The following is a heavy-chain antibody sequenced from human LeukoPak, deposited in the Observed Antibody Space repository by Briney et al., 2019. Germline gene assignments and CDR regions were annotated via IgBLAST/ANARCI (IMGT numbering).Heavy chain of an antibody. CDR1: GYTFTGYY. D-gene: IGHD3-22*01. J-gene: IGHJ4*02. CDR2: INPNSGGT. Sequence: GASVKVSCKASGYTFTGYYMHWVRQAPGQGLEWMGWINPNSGGTNYAQKFQGGVTMTRDTSISTAYMELSRLRSDDTAVYYCARATTYYYDSSGYYASLFDYWGQGTLVTVSS. V-gene: IGHV1-2*02. CDR3: ARATTYYYDSSGYYASLFDY.